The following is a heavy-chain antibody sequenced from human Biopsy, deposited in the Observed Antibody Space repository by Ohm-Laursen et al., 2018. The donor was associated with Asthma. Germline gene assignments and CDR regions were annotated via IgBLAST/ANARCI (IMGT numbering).Heavy chain of an antibody. CDR3: ARKAGSCISRTCYSLDF. Sequence: VASVKVSCKSLGGTFNTYVIGWVRQAPGQGLEWMGGINSVFGTTTYPQKFQDRVTITADDSTSTAYMELSSLRSEDTAVYYCARKAGSCISRTCYSLDFWGQGTLVTVSS. CDR1: GGTFNTYV. D-gene: IGHD2-2*01. J-gene: IGHJ4*02. V-gene: IGHV1-69*13. CDR2: INSVFGTT.